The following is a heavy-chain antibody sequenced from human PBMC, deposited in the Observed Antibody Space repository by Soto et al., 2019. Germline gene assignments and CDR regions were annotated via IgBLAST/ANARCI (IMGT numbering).Heavy chain of an antibody. V-gene: IGHV3-30*18. J-gene: IGHJ5*01. CDR1: GFTFSTYG. D-gene: IGHD4-17*01. CDR3: AKDLSRWPHYAFDS. CDR2: TSRDGGLQ. Sequence: QVQLVESGGGVVQPGRSLRLSCAASGFTFSTYGMQWVRQAPGKGLEWVAVTSRDGGLQYYADSVKGRFTISRDNSKNTLYLQMNGLKAEDTAVYYCAKDLSRWPHYAFDSWGQGTLVTVSS.